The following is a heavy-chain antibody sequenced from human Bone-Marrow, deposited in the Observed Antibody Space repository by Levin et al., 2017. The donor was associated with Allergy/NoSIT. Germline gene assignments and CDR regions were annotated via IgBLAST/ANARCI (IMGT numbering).Heavy chain of an antibody. CDR2: IWYDGSNK. V-gene: IGHV3-33*01. Sequence: SCVASGFTFSDYGMHWVRQAPGKGLEWVAVIWYDGSNKYHVDSVKGRFTISRDNSKNTLYLQMSSLRADDTAVYYCARGAPLRVTKGFDYWGQGTLVTVSS. J-gene: IGHJ4*02. CDR1: GFTFSDYG. D-gene: IGHD4-17*01. CDR3: ARGAPLRVTKGFDY.